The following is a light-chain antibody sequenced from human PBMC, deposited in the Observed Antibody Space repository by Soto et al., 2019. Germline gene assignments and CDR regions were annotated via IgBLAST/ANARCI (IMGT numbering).Light chain of an antibody. CDR2: EVS. V-gene: IGLV2-14*01. Sequence: QPALTHPASVSRSPGQSITISCTGTSSDVGGYNYVSWYQQHPGKAPKLMIYEVSNRPSGVSNRFSGSKSGNTASLTISGLQAEDEADYYCSSYTSSSTLIFGTGTKVTVL. CDR3: SSYTSSSTLI. CDR1: SSDVGGYNY. J-gene: IGLJ1*01.